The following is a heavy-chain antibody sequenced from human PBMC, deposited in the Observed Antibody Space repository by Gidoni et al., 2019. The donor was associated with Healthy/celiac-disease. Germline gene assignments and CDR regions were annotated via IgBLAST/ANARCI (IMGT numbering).Heavy chain of an antibody. J-gene: IGHJ4*02. D-gene: IGHD5-12*01. Sequence: EVQLVESGGGLVQPGGSLRISCPASGFTFRSYSMTWVRQAPGKGLELVSYISSSSSTTYYADSVKGRFTISRDNAKNSLYLQMNSLRDEDTAVYYCARGLVATISPFDYWGQGTLVTVSS. CDR3: ARGLVATISPFDY. CDR2: ISSSSSTT. CDR1: GFTFRSYS. V-gene: IGHV3-48*02.